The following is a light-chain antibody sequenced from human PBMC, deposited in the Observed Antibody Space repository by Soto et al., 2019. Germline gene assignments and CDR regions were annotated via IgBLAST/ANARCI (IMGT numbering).Light chain of an antibody. Sequence: DIQMTQSPSSLSASVGDRVSVTCRASQSISTFLNWYQQRPGEAPKLLIYAASSLQRGVPSRFSGSGSGADFTLTIGSLQPEDFATYYCQQSYTTPRTFGQGTTVEVK. CDR1: QSISTF. CDR3: QQSYTTPRT. J-gene: IGKJ1*01. CDR2: AAS. V-gene: IGKV1-39*01.